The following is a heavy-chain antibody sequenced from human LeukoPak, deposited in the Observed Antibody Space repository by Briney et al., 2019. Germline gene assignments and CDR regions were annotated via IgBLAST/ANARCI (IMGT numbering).Heavy chain of an antibody. Sequence: GGSLRLSCAASGFTFDDYAMHWVRQAPGKGLEWVAVISYDGSNKYYADSVKGRFTISRDNSKNTLYLQMNSLRAEDTAVYYCAKDKDGYFDYWGQGTLVTVSS. V-gene: IGHV3-30*18. D-gene: IGHD6-13*01. J-gene: IGHJ4*02. CDR1: GFTFDDYA. CDR2: ISYDGSNK. CDR3: AKDKDGYFDY.